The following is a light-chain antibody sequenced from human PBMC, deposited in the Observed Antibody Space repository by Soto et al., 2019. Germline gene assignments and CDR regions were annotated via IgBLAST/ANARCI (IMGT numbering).Light chain of an antibody. CDR2: GAS. J-gene: IGKJ3*01. Sequence: EIVLTQSPGTLSLSPGERVTLSCRASQSVTRSFLAWYQQKPGQANRLLNYGASSRPTGIPARFSGSGSGTASTLTISRMEPEDSEVYYCHEDGSSPQAFCPGTKVAIK. CDR3: HEDGSSPQA. CDR1: QSVTRSF. V-gene: IGKV3-20*01.